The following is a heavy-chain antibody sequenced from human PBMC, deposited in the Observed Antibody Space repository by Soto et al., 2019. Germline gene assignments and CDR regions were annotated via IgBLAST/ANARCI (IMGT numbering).Heavy chain of an antibody. CDR3: ARSVEGHFDY. D-gene: IGHD6-19*01. CDR2: ITSDTLTI. Sequence: EVQLVESGGGLVQPGGSLRLSCAASGFTFSIYSMNWVRQAPGKGLEWFSYITSDTLTIKYIDSVKGQFTISRDNANNSLNLQMNSLRDEDTAVYFCARSVEGHFDYWGQGTVVTISS. J-gene: IGHJ4*02. V-gene: IGHV3-48*02. CDR1: GFTFSIYS.